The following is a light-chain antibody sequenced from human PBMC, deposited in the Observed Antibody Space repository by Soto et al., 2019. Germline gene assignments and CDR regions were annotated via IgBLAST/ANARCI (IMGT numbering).Light chain of an antibody. V-gene: IGLV1-47*02. CDR1: SSNLGSNY. J-gene: IGLJ2*01. CDR2: SNN. Sequence: QSVLTQPPSASGTPGQRVTIFCSGSSSNLGSNYVHWYQQLPGTAPKLLIYSNNQRPSGVPDRFSGSKSGTSASLAISGLRSEDEADYYCAAWDDSLRGAVFGGGTKLTVL. CDR3: AAWDDSLRGAV.